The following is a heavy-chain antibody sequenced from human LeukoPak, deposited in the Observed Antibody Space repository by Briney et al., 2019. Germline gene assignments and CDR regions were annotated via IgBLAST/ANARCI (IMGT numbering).Heavy chain of an antibody. CDR2: INSDGSST. V-gene: IGHV3-74*01. Sequence: GGSLRLSCAASGFTFSSYWMHWVRQAPGKGLVLVSRINSDGSSTSYADSVKGRFTISRDNAKNTLYLQMNSLRAEDTAVYYCARDRGCSSTSCYTENWFDPWGQGTLVTVSS. CDR1: GFTFSSYW. D-gene: IGHD2-2*02. J-gene: IGHJ5*02. CDR3: ARDRGCSSTSCYTENWFDP.